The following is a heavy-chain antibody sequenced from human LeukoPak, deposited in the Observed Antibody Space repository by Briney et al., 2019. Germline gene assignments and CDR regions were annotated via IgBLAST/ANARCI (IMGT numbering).Heavy chain of an antibody. J-gene: IGHJ2*01. V-gene: IGHV1-18*01. D-gene: IGHD2-8*02. CDR3: SREGEGEDGTGHHNWYFDL. CDR2: ISPYNANT. CDR1: GYIFTRYG. Sequence: ASVKVSCKASGYIFTRYGISWVRQAPGQGLEWMGWISPYNANTKYAQKFQGRVTMTTDTSTSTAYMELRSLRSDDTAMYYCSREGEGEDGTGHHNWYFDLWGRGTLVTDSS.